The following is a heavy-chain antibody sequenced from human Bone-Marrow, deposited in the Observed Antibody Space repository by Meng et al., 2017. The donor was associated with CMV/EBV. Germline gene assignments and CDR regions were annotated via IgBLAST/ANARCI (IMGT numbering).Heavy chain of an antibody. CDR1: GFTFDDYA. CDR3: AKDHAASYYYNAMAV. J-gene: IGHJ6*01. Sequence: SLKISCAVSGFTFDDYAMHWVRQAPGKGLEWVSGISWNSGSIGYADSVKGRFVISRDNAKNSLYLQMNSLRGEDTALYYCAKDHAASYYYNAMAVWGQGTTVTCYS. D-gene: IGHD2-15*01. CDR2: ISWNSGSI. V-gene: IGHV3-9*01.